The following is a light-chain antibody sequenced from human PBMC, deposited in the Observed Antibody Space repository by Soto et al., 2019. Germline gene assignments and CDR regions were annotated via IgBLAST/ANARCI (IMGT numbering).Light chain of an antibody. V-gene: IGLV2-14*03. Sequence: QSVLTQPPSASGSPGQSVSISCTGTSSDFGGYNYVSWYQQHPGKAPKLMIYDVSKRPSGISDRFSGSKSGYTASLTISGLQAEDEADYYCNSYTSTSPPYVFGTGTKVTVL. CDR1: SSDFGGYNY. CDR2: DVS. CDR3: NSYTSTSPPYV. J-gene: IGLJ1*01.